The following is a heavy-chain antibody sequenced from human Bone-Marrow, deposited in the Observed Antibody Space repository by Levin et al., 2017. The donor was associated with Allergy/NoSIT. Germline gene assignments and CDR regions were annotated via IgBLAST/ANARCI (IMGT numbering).Heavy chain of an antibody. J-gene: IGHJ4*02. CDR2: IQYDGTRE. CDR3: ARGDDTSGHCSHFGA. Sequence: GGSLRLSCAASGFSFSHYGMNWVRQAPGKGLEWVAGIQYDGTREYYGDSVKGRFIISRDNSKNTMCLQMNSLRVEDTAVYYCARGDDTSGHCSHFGAWGQGTLVTVS. D-gene: IGHD3-22*01. CDR1: GFSFSHYG. V-gene: IGHV3-33*05.